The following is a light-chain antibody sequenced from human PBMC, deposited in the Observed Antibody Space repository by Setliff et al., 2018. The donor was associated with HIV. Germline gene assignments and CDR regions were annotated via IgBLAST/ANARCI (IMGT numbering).Light chain of an antibody. J-gene: IGLJ1*01. CDR3: SSYTTSNTVPHV. V-gene: IGLV2-14*01. Sequence: QSVLTQPASVSGSPGQSITIPCTGTSSDVGGHNYVSWYKQHPGKAPKLIIYEVSYRPSGVSNRFSGSRSGNTASLTISGLQAEDEAEYHCSSYTTSNTVPHVFGTGTKVTVL. CDR1: SSDVGGHNY. CDR2: EVS.